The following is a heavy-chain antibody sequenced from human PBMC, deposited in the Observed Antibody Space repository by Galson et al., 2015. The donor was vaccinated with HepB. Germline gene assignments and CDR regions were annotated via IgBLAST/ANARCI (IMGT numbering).Heavy chain of an antibody. D-gene: IGHD3-10*01. CDR3: ARVARLGVDRVFDP. CDR2: IYSGGST. CDR1: GFTVSSNY. J-gene: IGHJ5*02. V-gene: IGHV3-53*01. Sequence: SLRLSCAASGFTVSSNYMSWVRQAPGKGLEWVSVIYSGGSTYYADSVKGRFTISRDNSKNTLYLQMNSRRAEDTAVYYCARVARLGVDRVFDPWGQGTLVTVSS.